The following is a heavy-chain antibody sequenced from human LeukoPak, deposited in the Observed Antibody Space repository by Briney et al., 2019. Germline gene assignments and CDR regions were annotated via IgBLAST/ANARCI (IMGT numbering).Heavy chain of an antibody. J-gene: IGHJ4*02. CDR2: FEPEDGET. CDR3: AASSPYYWKTHEY. D-gene: IGHD1-1*01. V-gene: IGHV1-24*01. CDR1: GHRLIKLS. Sequence: ASVKVSCKVSGHRLIKLSMHWVRQAPGRGLEWLGGFEWLGGFEPEDGETIYAQRFQGRVTMTEDTSTDTAYMELSSLTSEDTAVYYCAASSPYYWKTHEYWGQGTLVTISS.